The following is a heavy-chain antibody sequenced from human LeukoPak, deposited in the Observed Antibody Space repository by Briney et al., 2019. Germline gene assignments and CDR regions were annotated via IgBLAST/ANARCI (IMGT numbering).Heavy chain of an antibody. Sequence: SETLSLTCAVYGGSFSGYYWSWIRQPPGKGLEWIGEINHSGSTNYNPSLKSRVTISVDTSKNQFFLKLSSVTAADTAVYHCARRRGVTSHHDYWGQGTLVTVSS. D-gene: IGHD2-21*02. CDR1: GGSFSGYY. J-gene: IGHJ4*02. CDR2: INHSGST. V-gene: IGHV4-34*01. CDR3: ARRRGVTSHHDY.